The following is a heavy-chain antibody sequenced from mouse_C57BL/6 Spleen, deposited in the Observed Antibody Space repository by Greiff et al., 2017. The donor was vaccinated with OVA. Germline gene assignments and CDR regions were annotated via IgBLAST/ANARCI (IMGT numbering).Heavy chain of an antibody. V-gene: IGHV1-55*01. CDR1: GYTFTSYW. CDR2: IYPGSGST. CDR3: ARWGTTVVAWDY. J-gene: IGHJ2*01. D-gene: IGHD1-1*01. Sequence: VQLQQPGAELVKPGASVKMSCKASGYTFTSYWITWVKQRPGQGLEWIGDIYPGSGSTNYNEKFKSKATLTVDTSSSTAYMQLSSLTSEDSAVYDCARWGTTVVAWDYWGQGTTLTVSS.